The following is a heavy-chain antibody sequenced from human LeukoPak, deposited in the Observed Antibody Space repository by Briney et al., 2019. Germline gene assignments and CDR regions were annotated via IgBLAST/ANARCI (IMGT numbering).Heavy chain of an antibody. CDR1: GFTFSSYA. V-gene: IGHV3-23*01. CDR2: ISGSDGST. J-gene: IGHJ4*02. CDR3: AKGDYVWGSYPK. Sequence: PGGSLRLSCAASGFTFSSYAMSWVRQAPGKGLEWVSAISGSDGSTYYADSVKGRFTISRDNSKNTLYLQMNSLRAEDTAVYYCAKGDYVWGSYPKWGQGTLVTVSS. D-gene: IGHD3-16*02.